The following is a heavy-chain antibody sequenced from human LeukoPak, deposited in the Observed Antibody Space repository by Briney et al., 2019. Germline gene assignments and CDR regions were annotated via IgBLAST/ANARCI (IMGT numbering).Heavy chain of an antibody. Sequence: GRSLRLSCAASGFTFSSYGMHWVRQAPGKGLEWVAVISYDGSNKYYADSVKGRFTISRDNSKNTLYLQMNSLRAEDTAVYYCAKDDRSSSSFLGYWGQGTLVTVSS. CDR3: AKDDRSSSSFLGY. CDR1: GFTFSSYG. D-gene: IGHD6-6*01. CDR2: ISYDGSNK. V-gene: IGHV3-30*18. J-gene: IGHJ4*02.